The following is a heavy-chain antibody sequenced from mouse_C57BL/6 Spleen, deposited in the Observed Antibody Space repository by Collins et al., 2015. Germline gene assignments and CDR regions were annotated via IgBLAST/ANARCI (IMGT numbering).Heavy chain of an antibody. J-gene: IGHJ2*01. CDR3: ASPYYYGAFDY. Sequence: QVQLQQSGAELVKPGASVKISCKASGYVFSSYWINWVKQKPEKGLEWIGQIYPGDGDTNYNGKFKGKATLTADKSSSTAYMQLSSLTSEDSAVYFCASPYYYGAFDYWGQGTTLTVSS. V-gene: IGHV1-80*01. CDR1: GYVFSSYW. D-gene: IGHD1-1*01. CDR2: IYPGDGDT.